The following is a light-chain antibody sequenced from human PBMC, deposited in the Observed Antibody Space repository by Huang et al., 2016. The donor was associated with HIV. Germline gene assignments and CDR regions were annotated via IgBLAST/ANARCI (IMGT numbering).Light chain of an antibody. Sequence: EIVLTQSPATLSLSPGERATLSCRASQSVSSYLAWYQQKPGQAPRLLMYDASNRASGIPARFSVSGSVTDFTLTISSLEPEDFAVYYCQQRSNWPVTFGPGTKVDIK. J-gene: IGKJ3*01. CDR1: QSVSSY. V-gene: IGKV3-11*01. CDR3: QQRSNWPVT. CDR2: DAS.